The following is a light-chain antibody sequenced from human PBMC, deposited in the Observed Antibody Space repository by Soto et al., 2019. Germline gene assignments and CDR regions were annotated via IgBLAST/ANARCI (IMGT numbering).Light chain of an antibody. CDR1: SSNXGAGYD. V-gene: IGLV1-40*01. CDR2: GNS. Sequence: QSVLTQPPSVSGAPGQRVTISCTGSSSNXGAGYDVHWYQQLPGTAAKLLIYGNSNRPSGVPDRFSGSKSGTSASLAITGLXAXXXXXXYCQSYDSSLSGVVFGGGTKLTVL. J-gene: IGLJ2*01. CDR3: QSYDSSLSGVV.